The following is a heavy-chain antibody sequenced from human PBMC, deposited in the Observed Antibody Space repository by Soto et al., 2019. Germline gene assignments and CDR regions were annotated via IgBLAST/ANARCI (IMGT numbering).Heavy chain of an antibody. CDR1: GFTFSSYG. V-gene: IGHV3-30*18. J-gene: IGHJ3*02. Sequence: GGSLRLSCAASGFTFSSYGMHWVRQAPGKGLEWVAVISYDGSNKYYADSVKGRFTISRDNSKNTLYLQMNGLRAEDTAVYYCAKEAHDILTDPWLLIRLLAFDIWGQGTMVTVSS. CDR2: ISYDGSNK. D-gene: IGHD3-9*01. CDR3: AKEAHDILTDPWLLIRLLAFDI.